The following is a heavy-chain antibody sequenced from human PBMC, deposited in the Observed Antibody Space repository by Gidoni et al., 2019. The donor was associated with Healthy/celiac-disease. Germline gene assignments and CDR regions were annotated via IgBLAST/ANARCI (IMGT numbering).Heavy chain of an antibody. D-gene: IGHD6-6*01. CDR1: GFTFDDYA. Sequence: EVQLVESGGGLVQPGRSLRLSCAASGFTFDDYAMHWVRQAPGKGLEWVSGISWNSGSIGYADSVKGRFTISRDNAKNSLYLQMNSVRAEDTALYYCAKDLIAARPWSYYGMDVWGQGTTVTVSS. CDR2: ISWNSGSI. J-gene: IGHJ6*02. CDR3: AKDLIAARPWSYYGMDV. V-gene: IGHV3-9*01.